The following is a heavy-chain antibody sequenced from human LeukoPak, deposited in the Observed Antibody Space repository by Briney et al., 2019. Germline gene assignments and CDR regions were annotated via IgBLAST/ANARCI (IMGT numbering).Heavy chain of an antibody. Sequence: SETLSLTSAVYGGSFSGYYWSWIRQPPGKGLEWIGEINHSGSTNYNPSLKSRVTISVDTSKNQFSLKLSSVTAADTAVYYCARGHIAADPYYYYMDVWGKGTTVTVSS. V-gene: IGHV4-34*01. D-gene: IGHD6-13*01. CDR1: GGSFSGYY. CDR2: INHSGST. J-gene: IGHJ6*03. CDR3: ARGHIAADPYYYYMDV.